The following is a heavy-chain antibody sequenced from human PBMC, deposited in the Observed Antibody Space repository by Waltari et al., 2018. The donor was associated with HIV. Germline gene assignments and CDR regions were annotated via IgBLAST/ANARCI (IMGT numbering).Heavy chain of an antibody. CDR1: GGSVSSGSYY. Sequence: QVQLQESGPGLVKPSETLSLTCTVSGGSVSSGSYYWSWIRQPPGKGLEWIGYIYYSGSTNYNPSLKSRVTISVDTSKNQFSLKLSSVTAADTAVYYCARNIAVAGTKRNYGMDVWGQGTTVTVSS. V-gene: IGHV4-61*01. D-gene: IGHD6-19*01. CDR2: IYYSGST. CDR3: ARNIAVAGTKRNYGMDV. J-gene: IGHJ6*02.